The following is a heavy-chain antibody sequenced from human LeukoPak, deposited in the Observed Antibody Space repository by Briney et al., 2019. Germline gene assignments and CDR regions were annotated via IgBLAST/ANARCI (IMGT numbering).Heavy chain of an antibody. D-gene: IGHD5-18*01. CDR3: ARDVDTAMALTY. CDR2: INPSGGST. Sequence: GALVKVSCKASGYTFTSYYMHWVRQAPGQGLEWMGIINPSGGSTSYAQKFQGRVTMTRDMSTSTVYMELSSLRSEDTAVYYCARDVDTAMALTYWGQGTLVTVSS. J-gene: IGHJ4*02. CDR1: GYTFTSYY. V-gene: IGHV1-46*01.